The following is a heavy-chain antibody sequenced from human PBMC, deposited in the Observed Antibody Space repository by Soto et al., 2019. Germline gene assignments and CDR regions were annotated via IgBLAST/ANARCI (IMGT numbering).Heavy chain of an antibody. CDR2: MNPNSGNT. J-gene: IGHJ3*02. CDR1: GYTFTSYD. D-gene: IGHD2-2*01. Sequence: ASVKVSCKASGYTFTSYDINWVRQATGQGLEWMGWMNPNSGNTGYAQKFQGRGTMTRNTSISTAYMELSSLRSEDTAVYYCATHHPGAKPDIVVVPAAMAGAFDIWGQGTMVTVSS. V-gene: IGHV1-8*01. CDR3: ATHHPGAKPDIVVVPAAMAGAFDI.